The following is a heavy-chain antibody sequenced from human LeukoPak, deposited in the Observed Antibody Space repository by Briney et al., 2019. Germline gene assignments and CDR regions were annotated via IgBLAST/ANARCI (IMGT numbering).Heavy chain of an antibody. D-gene: IGHD3-22*01. V-gene: IGHV3-23*01. CDR3: AKGDMIVVVPTDY. J-gene: IGHJ4*02. CDR2: ISGSGGST. Sequence: GGSLRLSCAASGFTFSSYAMSWVRQAPGKGLEWVSAISGSGGSTYYADSVKGRFTISRDNSKTTLYLQMNSLRAEDTAVYYCAKGDMIVVVPTDYWGQGTLVTVSS. CDR1: GFTFSSYA.